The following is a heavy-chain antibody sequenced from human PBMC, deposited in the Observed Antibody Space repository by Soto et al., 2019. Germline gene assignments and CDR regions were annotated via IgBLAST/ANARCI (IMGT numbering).Heavy chain of an antibody. D-gene: IGHD6-13*01. CDR2: TNGDGSTT. V-gene: IGHV3-74*01. CDR3: ARGFSSSWYVVY. J-gene: IGHJ4*02. CDR1: GFTFSVYW. Sequence: GGSLRLSCAASGFTFSVYWIHWVRQAPGKGLVWVSRTNGDGSTTSYADSVKGRFTISRDNAKHTLYLQMDSLRAEDTAVYYCARGFSSSWYVVYWGQGTLVTVSS.